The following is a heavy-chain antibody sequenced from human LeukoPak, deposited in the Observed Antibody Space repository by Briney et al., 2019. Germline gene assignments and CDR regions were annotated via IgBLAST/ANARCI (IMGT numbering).Heavy chain of an antibody. J-gene: IGHJ4*02. D-gene: IGHD5-24*01. CDR3: ARDDYNYRVFDY. V-gene: IGHV1-46*01. CDR1: GYTFTSYY. Sequence: ASVKVSCKASGYTFTSYYMHWVRQAPGQGLEWMGIINPSGGSTSYAQKFQGRVTMTRDMSTSTVYMELSSLRSEDTAVYYCARDDYNYRVFDYWGQGTLVTVSS. CDR2: INPSGGST.